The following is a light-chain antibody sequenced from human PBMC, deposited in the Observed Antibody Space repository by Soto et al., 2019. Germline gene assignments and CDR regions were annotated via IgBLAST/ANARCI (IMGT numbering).Light chain of an antibody. V-gene: IGKV1-27*01. Sequence: DIQMTQSPSSLSASVGDRVTITCRASQGISNYLAWYQQKPGKVPKLLIYAASTLQSGVPSRFSGSGSGTDFTPTISSLQPEDVAIYYCQKYNSAPWTFGQGTKVDIK. CDR3: QKYNSAPWT. J-gene: IGKJ1*01. CDR2: AAS. CDR1: QGISNY.